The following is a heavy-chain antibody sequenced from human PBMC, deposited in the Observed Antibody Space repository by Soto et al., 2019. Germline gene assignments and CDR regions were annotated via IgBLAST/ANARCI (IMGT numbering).Heavy chain of an antibody. Sequence: SETLSLTCTVSGGSISSYYWSWIRQPPGKGLEWIGYIYYSGSTNYNPSLKSRVTISVDTSKNQFSLKLSSVTAADTAVYYCARVLYDILTGYHEKYYYYYKDVWGKGTTVTVSS. D-gene: IGHD3-9*01. J-gene: IGHJ6*03. V-gene: IGHV4-59*01. CDR3: ARVLYDILTGYHEKYYYYYKDV. CDR1: GGSISSYY. CDR2: IYYSGST.